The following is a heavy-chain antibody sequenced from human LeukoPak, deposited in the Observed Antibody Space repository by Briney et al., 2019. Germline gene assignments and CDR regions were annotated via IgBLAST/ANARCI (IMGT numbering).Heavy chain of an antibody. J-gene: IGHJ4*02. CDR3: AKDHSSSGYYDSSGYGAFFDY. CDR1: GFTFSDYY. V-gene: IGHV3-11*01. D-gene: IGHD3-22*01. CDR2: ISSSGSTI. Sequence: GGSLRLSCAASGFTFSDYYMSWIRQAPGKGLEWVSYISSSGSTIYYADSVKGRFTISRDNSKNTLYLQMNSLRAEDTAVYYCAKDHSSSGYYDSSGYGAFFDYWGQGTLVTVSS.